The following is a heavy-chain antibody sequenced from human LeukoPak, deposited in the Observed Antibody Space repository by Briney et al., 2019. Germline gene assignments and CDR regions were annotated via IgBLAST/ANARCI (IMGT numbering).Heavy chain of an antibody. V-gene: IGHV3-21*01. J-gene: IGHJ4*02. D-gene: IGHD6-13*01. Sequence: GGSLRLSCAASQFTFGYYTMNWVRQAPGKGLDCVSSISSSGRFTHYGDAVKGRFTISRDNAKNSLYLQMNSLRADDTAVYYCARNSSSWYYFDYWGQGTLVTVSS. CDR2: ISSSGRFT. CDR3: ARNSSSWYYFDY. CDR1: QFTFGYYT.